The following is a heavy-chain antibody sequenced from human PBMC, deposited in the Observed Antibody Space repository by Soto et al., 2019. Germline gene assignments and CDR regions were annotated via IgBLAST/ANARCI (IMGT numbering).Heavy chain of an antibody. J-gene: IGHJ4*02. CDR3: LHNQESSGWH. CDR1: GFTFSSYA. CDR2: ISGDGSKT. V-gene: IGHV3-23*01. Sequence: PGGSLRLSCAASGFTFSSYAMSWVRQAPGKGLEWVSVISGDGSKTYYADSVKGRFTISRDDAKNTLYLQMNSLRAEDTAVYYCLHNQESSGWHLGQGSLVTVSS. D-gene: IGHD6-19*01.